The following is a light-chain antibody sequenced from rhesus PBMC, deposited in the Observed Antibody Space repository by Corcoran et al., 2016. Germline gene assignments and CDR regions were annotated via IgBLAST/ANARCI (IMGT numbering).Light chain of an antibody. CDR1: QGISSY. CDR3: LQHNNYPLT. J-gene: IGKJ4*01. CDR2: TAS. Sequence: DIQMTQSPYSLPAPVGDTVTITCRASQGISSYLIWFQQKPGKAPKLLIYTASSLESGVPSRSSGSGSGSDYTLTLSSLQPEDIAVYYCLQHNNYPLTFGGGTKVELK. V-gene: IGKV1-28*03.